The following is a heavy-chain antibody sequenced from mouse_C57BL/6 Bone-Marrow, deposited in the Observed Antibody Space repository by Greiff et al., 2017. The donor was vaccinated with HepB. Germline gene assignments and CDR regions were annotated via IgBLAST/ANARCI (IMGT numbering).Heavy chain of an antibody. CDR2: IYPRSGNT. Sequence: QVLLQQSGAELARPGASVKLSCKASGYTFTSYGISWVKQRTGQGLEWIGEIYPRSGNTYYNEKFKGKATLTADKSSSTAYMELRSLTSEDSAVYFCARNYGSNYAMDYWGQGTSVTVSS. CDR3: ARNYGSNYAMDY. D-gene: IGHD1-1*01. CDR1: GYTFTSYG. V-gene: IGHV1-81*01. J-gene: IGHJ4*01.